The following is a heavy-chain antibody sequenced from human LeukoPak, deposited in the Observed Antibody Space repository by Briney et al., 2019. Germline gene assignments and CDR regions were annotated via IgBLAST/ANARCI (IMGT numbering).Heavy chain of an antibody. V-gene: IGHV1-18*01. J-gene: IGHJ4*02. CDR3: ARVRYDSSGYHYFDY. D-gene: IGHD3-22*01. CDR2: ISAYNGNT. Sequence: ASVKVSCKASGYTFTSYGISWVRQAPGQGLEWMGWISAYNGNTNYAQKLQGRVTKTTDTSTSTAYMELRSLRSDDTAVYYCARVRYDSSGYHYFDYWGQGTLVTVSS. CDR1: GYTFTSYG.